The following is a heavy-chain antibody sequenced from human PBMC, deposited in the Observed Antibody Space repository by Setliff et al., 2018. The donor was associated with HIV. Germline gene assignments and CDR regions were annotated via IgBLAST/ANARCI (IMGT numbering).Heavy chain of an antibody. CDR2: IPSSGSSI. CDR3: AREGRRLPFNDAFDI. V-gene: IGHV3-11*04. D-gene: IGHD6-25*01. CDR1: GFTFSDYS. J-gene: IGHJ3*02. Sequence: PGESLKISCAASGFTFSDYSMSWIRQTPGKGLEWISYIPSSGSSIYYAHSVRGRFTISRDNAGNSLYLQMNSLKVDDTAVYYCAREGRRLPFNDAFDIWGHGTMVTVSS.